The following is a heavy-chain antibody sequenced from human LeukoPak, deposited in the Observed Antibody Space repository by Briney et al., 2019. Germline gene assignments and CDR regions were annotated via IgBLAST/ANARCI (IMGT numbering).Heavy chain of an antibody. Sequence: GGSLRLSCAASGFTVNNNYMTWVRQAPGKGLEWVSIIYSGGSTYYADSVKGRFTISRHNSKNTLYLQMNSLRAEDTAVYYCAITPMSHYYLMDVWGQGTTVTVSS. D-gene: IGHD3-10*02. CDR1: GFTVNNNY. J-gene: IGHJ6*02. V-gene: IGHV3-53*04. CDR2: IYSGGST. CDR3: AITPMSHYYLMDV.